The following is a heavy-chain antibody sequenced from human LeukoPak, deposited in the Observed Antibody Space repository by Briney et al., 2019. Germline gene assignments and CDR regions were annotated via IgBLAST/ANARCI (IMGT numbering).Heavy chain of an antibody. CDR1: GYTFTGYY. CDR3: ARVVTIFGVVINNWFDP. J-gene: IGHJ5*02. Sequence: GASVKVSCKASGYTFTGYYMHWVRQAPGQGLEWMGWIHPNSGGTNYAQKFQGRVTMTRDTSISTAYMELSRLRSDDTAVYYCARVVTIFGVVINNWFDPWGQGTLVTVSS. CDR2: IHPNSGGT. V-gene: IGHV1-2*02. D-gene: IGHD3-3*01.